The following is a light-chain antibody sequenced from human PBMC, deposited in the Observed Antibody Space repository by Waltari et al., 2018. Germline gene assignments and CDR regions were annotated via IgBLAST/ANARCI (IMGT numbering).Light chain of an antibody. V-gene: IGKV3-11*01. Sequence: EIVLTQSPATLSLSPGERVTLSCRASQSVNRALAWYQQKPGQAPRLLIYDASNRATGIPARFSGSGSATYFTLTISSLEAEDFGVYYCQLRSNWRITFGQGTRLEIK. CDR2: DAS. CDR1: QSVNRA. J-gene: IGKJ5*01. CDR3: QLRSNWRIT.